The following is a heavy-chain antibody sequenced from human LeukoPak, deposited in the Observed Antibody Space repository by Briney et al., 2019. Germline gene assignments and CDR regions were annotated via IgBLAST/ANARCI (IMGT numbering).Heavy chain of an antibody. J-gene: IGHJ4*02. Sequence: PGGSLRLSCVGSGFTFSNAWMNWVRQAPGKGLEWVGRVRSKRDGGTIDYNSPVRGRFTISRDDSTSTLYLQMNSLKIEDTAVYYCMTGPWCDCSVSNCAYYFDFWGQGALVTVSS. CDR2: VRSKRDGGTI. D-gene: IGHD2-15*01. CDR3: MTGPWCDCSVSNCAYYFDF. CDR1: GFTFSNAW. V-gene: IGHV3-15*01.